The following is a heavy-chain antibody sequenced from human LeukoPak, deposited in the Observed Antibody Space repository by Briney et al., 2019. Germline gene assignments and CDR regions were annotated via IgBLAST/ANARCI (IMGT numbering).Heavy chain of an antibody. CDR3: AMTYSSSWYSGAFDI. D-gene: IGHD6-13*01. V-gene: IGHV3-23*01. CDR2: ISGGGGST. Sequence: GGSLRLSCADSGFIFSTYAMSWVRQAPGKGLEWVSTISGGGGSTYYADSVKGRFTISRDNSKNTLYLQMNSLRAEDTAVYYCAMTYSSSWYSGAFDIWGQGTMVTVSS. J-gene: IGHJ3*02. CDR1: GFIFSTYA.